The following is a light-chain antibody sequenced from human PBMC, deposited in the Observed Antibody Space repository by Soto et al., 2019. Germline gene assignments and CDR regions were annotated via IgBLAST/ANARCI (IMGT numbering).Light chain of an antibody. CDR2: DAS. CDR1: QNINNW. V-gene: IGKV1-5*01. J-gene: IGKJ1*01. CDR3: QHMRT. Sequence: DIQMTKSPSTLSASVGDRVTINCRASQNINNWIAWYQQKPGRAPKFLIYDASTLESGVPSRFSGSGFGTEFSLTISSLQTDDFGSYYCQHMRTFGQGTKVEI.